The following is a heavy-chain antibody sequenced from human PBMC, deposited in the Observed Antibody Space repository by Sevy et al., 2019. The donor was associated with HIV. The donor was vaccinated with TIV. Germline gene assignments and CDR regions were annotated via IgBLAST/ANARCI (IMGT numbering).Heavy chain of an antibody. CDR3: ARVLSGSYYGSY. J-gene: IGHJ4*02. CDR2: INPNSGGT. CDR1: GYTFTGYY. V-gene: IGHV1-2*06. Sequence: ASVKVSCKASGYTFTGYYMHWVRQAPGQGLEWMGRINPNSGGTNYAQKFQGRVTMTRDTSISTAYMELSRLRSDDPAVYYCARVLSGSYYGSYWGQGTLVTVSS. D-gene: IGHD1-26*01.